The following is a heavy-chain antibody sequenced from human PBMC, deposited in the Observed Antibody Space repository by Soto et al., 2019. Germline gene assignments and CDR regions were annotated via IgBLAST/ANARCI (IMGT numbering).Heavy chain of an antibody. CDR3: ARHDPPNLQWLVRLTEYNWFDP. CDR2: IYYSGST. J-gene: IGHJ5*02. Sequence: PLETLSLTCTVSGCSIISSSYYWGWIRQPPGKGLEWIGSIYYSGSTYYNPSLKSRVTISVDTSKNQFSLKLSSVTAADTAVYYCARHDPPNLQWLVRLTEYNWFDPWGQGTLVTVSS. V-gene: IGHV4-39*01. D-gene: IGHD6-19*01. CDR1: GCSIISSSYY.